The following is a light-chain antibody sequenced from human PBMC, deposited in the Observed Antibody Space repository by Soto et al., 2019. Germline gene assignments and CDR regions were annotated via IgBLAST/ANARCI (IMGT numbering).Light chain of an antibody. CDR3: QQYHNLIT. CDR2: DAS. V-gene: IGKV1-33*01. J-gene: IGKJ4*01. Sequence: DIQMTQSPSSLSASVGDRVTITCQASQDISNYLNWYQHKPGKAPKLLIYDASNLERGVSSRFSGTGSGTDFTFTISSLQAEDFAPYYCQQYHNLITFGGGTKVEI. CDR1: QDISNY.